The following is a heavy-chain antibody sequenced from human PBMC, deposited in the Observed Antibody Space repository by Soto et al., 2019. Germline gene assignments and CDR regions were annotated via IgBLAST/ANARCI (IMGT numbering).Heavy chain of an antibody. J-gene: IGHJ6*02. CDR3: GREKDYEGSSSLKVYDGVDV. D-gene: IGHD6-6*01. CDR2: INSRADYT. Sequence: EVQLVESGGGPVKPGQSLSLSCVASGFSLSNYRMTWVRQGPGKGLEWVSAINSRADYTHYTESGKARVTISRETPRNSVYLQMNILVAEDAAVDYCGREKDYEGSSSLKVYDGVDVWGQGTTVIVSS. V-gene: IGHV3-21*06. CDR1: GFSLSNYR.